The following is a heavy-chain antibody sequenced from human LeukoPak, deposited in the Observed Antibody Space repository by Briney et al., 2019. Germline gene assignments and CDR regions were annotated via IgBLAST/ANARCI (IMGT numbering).Heavy chain of an antibody. J-gene: IGHJ4*02. D-gene: IGHD1-26*01. V-gene: IGHV3-23*01. Sequence: GGSLRLSCAASGFTFSSYGMSWVRKAPGKGLEWVSAISGSGGSTYYADSVKGRFTISRDNSKNTLYLQMNSLRAGDTAVYYCAKAMGATLFDYWGQGTLVTVSS. CDR1: GFTFSSYG. CDR3: AKAMGATLFDY. CDR2: ISGSGGST.